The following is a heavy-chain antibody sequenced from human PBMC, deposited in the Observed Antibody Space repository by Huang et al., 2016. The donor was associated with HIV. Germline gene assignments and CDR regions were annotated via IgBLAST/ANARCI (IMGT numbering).Heavy chain of an antibody. D-gene: IGHD3-10*01. Sequence: EVQLVESGGGLLQPGRSLRLSCAASGFSIGEYAMHWVRQAPGTGLEGVETRSWNGGSIGYEDSVRGRFTISRDNAENTLFLHVNSLRVEDTAFYYCAKDSGSGSYYNYGYFDLWGRGTLVAVSS. CDR1: GFSIGEYA. CDR3: AKDSGSGSYYNYGYFDL. V-gene: IGHV3-9*01. CDR2: RSWNGGSI. J-gene: IGHJ2*01.